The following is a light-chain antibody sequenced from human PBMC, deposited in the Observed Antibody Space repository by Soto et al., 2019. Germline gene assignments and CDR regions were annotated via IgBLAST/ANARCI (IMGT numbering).Light chain of an antibody. CDR1: QGISSY. CDR2: KAS. Sequence: AIRMTQTPSSLSASIGDRDTITCRASQGISSYLAWYQQKPGKAPKLLIYKASTLKSGVPSRFSGSGSRTDFTLTITHLQSEDFATYYCQHYLNYPFTFGQGTRLEI. V-gene: IGKV1-8*01. CDR3: QHYLNYPFT. J-gene: IGKJ5*01.